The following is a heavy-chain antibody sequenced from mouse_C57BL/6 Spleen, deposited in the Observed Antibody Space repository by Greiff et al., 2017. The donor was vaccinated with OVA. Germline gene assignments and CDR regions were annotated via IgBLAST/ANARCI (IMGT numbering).Heavy chain of an antibody. CDR2: INPYNGGT. Sequence: EVQLQESGPVLVKPGASVKMSCKASGYTFTDYYMNWVKQSHGKSLEWIGVINPYNGGTSYNQKFKGKATLTVDKSSSTAYMELNSLTSEDSAVYYCARSVPTPWYFDVWGTGTTVTVSS. CDR1: GYTFTDYY. D-gene: IGHD2-10*01. J-gene: IGHJ1*03. CDR3: ARSVPTPWYFDV. V-gene: IGHV1-19*01.